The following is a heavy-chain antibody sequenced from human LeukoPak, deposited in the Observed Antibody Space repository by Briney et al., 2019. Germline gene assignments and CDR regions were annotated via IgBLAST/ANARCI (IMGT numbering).Heavy chain of an antibody. CDR3: AKGKPYQLLSELDY. D-gene: IGHD2-2*01. CDR2: ISGSGGST. Sequence: GGSLRLSCAASGFTFSSYAMSWVRQAPGKGLEWVSAISGSGGSTYYADSVKGRFTISRDNSKNTLYLQMNSLRAEDTAVYYWAKGKPYQLLSELDYWGQGTLGTVSS. CDR1: GFTFSSYA. J-gene: IGHJ4*02. V-gene: IGHV3-23*01.